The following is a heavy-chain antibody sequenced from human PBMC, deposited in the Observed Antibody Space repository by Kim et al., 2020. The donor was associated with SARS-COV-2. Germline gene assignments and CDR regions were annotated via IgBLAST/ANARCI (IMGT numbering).Heavy chain of an antibody. CDR3: SRGSTCGGNCYSYDYYGLDV. D-gene: IGHD2-21*02. CDR2: INSHGTST. V-gene: IGHV3-74*01. CDR1: GFTFSSYW. J-gene: IGHJ6*02. Sequence: GGSLRLSCAASGFTFSSYWMHWVRQAPGKGLVWVARINSHGTSTNYADSVKGRFTISRDNTRNTLYLQMNGLRVDDTAIYFCSRGSTCGGNCYSYDYYGLDVWGQGSSVTVSS.